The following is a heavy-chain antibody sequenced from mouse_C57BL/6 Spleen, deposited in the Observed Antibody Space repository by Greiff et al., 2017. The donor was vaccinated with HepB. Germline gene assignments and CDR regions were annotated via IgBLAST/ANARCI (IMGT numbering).Heavy chain of an antibody. Sequence: EVNLVESGGGLVKPGGSLKLSCAASGFTFSDYGMHWVRQAPEKGLEWVAYISSGSSTIYCADTVKGRFTISRDNAKNTLFLQMTSLRSEDTAMYYCARHGGGFAYWGQGTLVTVSA. CDR1: GFTFSDYG. J-gene: IGHJ3*01. V-gene: IGHV5-17*01. CDR3: ARHGGGFAY. CDR2: ISSGSSTI.